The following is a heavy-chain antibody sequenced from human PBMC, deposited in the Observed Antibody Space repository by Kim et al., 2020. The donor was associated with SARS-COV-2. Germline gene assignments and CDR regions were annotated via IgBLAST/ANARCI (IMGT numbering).Heavy chain of an antibody. J-gene: IGHJ6*02. CDR3: AKNQGPLGFLEWLSPTTTAMDV. CDR2: ISYDGNDK. D-gene: IGHD3-3*02. CDR1: GFTFSGYG. V-gene: IGHV3-30*18. Sequence: GGSLRLSCAASGFTFSGYGMHWVRQAPGKGLDWVAVISYDGNDKYYADSVKGRFTISRDNSKNTLYLQMNSLRAEDTAVYYCAKNQGPLGFLEWLSPTTTAMDVWGPGTTVTVSS.